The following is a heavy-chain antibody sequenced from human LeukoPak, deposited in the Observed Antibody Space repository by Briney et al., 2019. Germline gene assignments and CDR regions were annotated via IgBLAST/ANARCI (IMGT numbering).Heavy chain of an antibody. V-gene: IGHV3-23*01. CDR2: ISGSGGST. D-gene: IGHD3-10*01. Sequence: GGSLRLSCAASGFTFSSYAMSWVRQAPGKGLEWVSAISGSGGSTYYADSVKGRFTISRDNSKNTLYLQMNSLRAEDTAVYCWARGRGPWCGGPKVGCWGEGTLVTVSA. CDR1: GFTFSSYA. CDR3: ARGRGPWCGGPKVGC. J-gene: IGHJ4*02.